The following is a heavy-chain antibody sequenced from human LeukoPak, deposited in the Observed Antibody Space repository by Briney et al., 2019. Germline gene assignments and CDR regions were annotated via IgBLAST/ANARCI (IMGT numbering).Heavy chain of an antibody. V-gene: IGHV3-11*06. CDR1: GFIFSDYY. Sequence: GGSLRLSCAASGFIFSDYYMTWIRQAPGKGLEWVSYISSGSSYTNYADSVKGRFTVSRDNAKNSLYLQMNSLRAEDTAVYYCARDSGSYYAFDYWGQGTLVTVSS. CDR3: ARDSGSYYAFDY. J-gene: IGHJ4*02. CDR2: ISSGSSYT. D-gene: IGHD1-26*01.